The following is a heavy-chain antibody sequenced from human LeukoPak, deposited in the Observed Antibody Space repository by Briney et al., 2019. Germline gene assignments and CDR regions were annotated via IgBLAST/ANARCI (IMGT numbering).Heavy chain of an antibody. CDR1: GFTFDDYA. CDR3: AKGDYGDYAFDI. J-gene: IGHJ3*02. D-gene: IGHD4-17*01. V-gene: IGHV3-9*01. Sequence: GGSLRLSCAASGFTFDDYAMHWVRQAPGKGLEWVSGISWNSGSIGYADSVKGRFTISRDNAKNSLYLQMNSLRAGDTALYYCAKGDYGDYAFDIWGQGTMVSVSS. CDR2: ISWNSGSI.